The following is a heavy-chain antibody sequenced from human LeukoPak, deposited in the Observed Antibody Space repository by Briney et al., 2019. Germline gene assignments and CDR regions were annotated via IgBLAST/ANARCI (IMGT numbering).Heavy chain of an antibody. CDR1: GFTFSSYA. J-gene: IGHJ6*02. D-gene: IGHD3-22*01. Sequence: GGSLRLSCAASGFTFSSYAMSWVRQAPGKGLEWVSAISCSGGSTYYADSVKGRFTISRDNSKNTLYLQMNSLRAEDTAVYYCARSPRSRGRPRYYYGMDVWAKGPRSPSP. V-gene: IGHV3-23*01. CDR3: ARSPRSRGRPRYYYGMDV. CDR2: ISCSGGST.